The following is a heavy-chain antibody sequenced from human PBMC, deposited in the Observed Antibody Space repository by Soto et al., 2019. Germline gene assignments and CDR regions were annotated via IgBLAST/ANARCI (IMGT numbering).Heavy chain of an antibody. CDR2: SHQSGNT. CDR3: ATRDNSRFY. V-gene: IGHV4-4*02. J-gene: IGHJ4*02. D-gene: IGHD6-13*01. CDR1: GVSISSHDW. Sequence: QVQLQESGPGLVKPSGTLSLTCAVSGVSISSHDWWTWVRQPPGKGLEWIGESHQSGNTNYNSSLESRVTISVVKSKNQFSLKLSSVTVADTAVYYCATRDNSRFYWGQGTLVTVSS.